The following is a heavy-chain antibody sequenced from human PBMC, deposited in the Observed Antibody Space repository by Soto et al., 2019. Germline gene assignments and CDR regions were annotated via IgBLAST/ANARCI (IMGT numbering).Heavy chain of an antibody. D-gene: IGHD3-22*01. Sequence: GASVKVSCKTSGYTFTGYYMHWVRQAPGQGLEWMGWINPNSGDTNYVQKFQGRVTMTRDTSISTAYMELSRLKSDDTAVYFCARDYYYDSSGYCVNWGQGTLVTVSS. CDR2: INPNSGDT. J-gene: IGHJ4*02. CDR1: GYTFTGYY. V-gene: IGHV1-2*02. CDR3: ARDYYYDSSGYCVN.